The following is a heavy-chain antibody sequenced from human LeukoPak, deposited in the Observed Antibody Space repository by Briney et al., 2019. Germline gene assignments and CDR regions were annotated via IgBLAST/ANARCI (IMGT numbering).Heavy chain of an antibody. CDR2: INAGNGNT. J-gene: IGHJ5*02. D-gene: IGHD2-2*01. Sequence: GASVKVSCKASGYTFTSYAMHWVRQAPGQRPEWMGWINAGNGNTKYSQKFQGRVTITRDTSASTAYMELSSLRSEDTAVYYCAREVVVVPAAINNWFDPWGQGTLVTVSS. CDR3: AREVVVVPAAINNWFDP. V-gene: IGHV1-3*01. CDR1: GYTFTSYA.